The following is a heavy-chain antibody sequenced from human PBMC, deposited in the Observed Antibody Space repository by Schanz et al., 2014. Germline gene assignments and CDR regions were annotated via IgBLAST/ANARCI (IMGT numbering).Heavy chain of an antibody. J-gene: IGHJ6*02. CDR1: GYSFTSYY. Sequence: QVQLVQSGAEVKKPGASVKVSCKAFGYSFTSYYIHWVRQAPGQGLEWMATINPSGGSTSFARKFQGRVTMTRATSTSTVNMELTSLRSEDTAVYYCARDPYSASYFPSPPLYGLDVWGQGTTVTVSS. CDR2: INPSGGST. CDR3: ARDPYSASYFPSPPLYGLDV. V-gene: IGHV1-46*01. D-gene: IGHD1-26*01.